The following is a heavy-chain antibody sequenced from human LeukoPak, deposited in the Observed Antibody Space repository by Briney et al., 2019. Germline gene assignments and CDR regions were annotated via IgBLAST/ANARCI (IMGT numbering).Heavy chain of an antibody. J-gene: IGHJ1*01. CDR2: IYYSGST. Sequence: PSETLSLTCAVYGGSFSGYYWGWIRQPPGKGLEWIGSIYYSGSTYYNPSLKSRVTISVDTSKNQFSLKLSSVTAADTAVYYCARHHSGYSSSWPTEYLQHWGQGTLVTVSS. CDR1: GGSFSGYY. CDR3: ARHHSGYSSSWPTEYLQH. V-gene: IGHV4-39*01. D-gene: IGHD6-13*01.